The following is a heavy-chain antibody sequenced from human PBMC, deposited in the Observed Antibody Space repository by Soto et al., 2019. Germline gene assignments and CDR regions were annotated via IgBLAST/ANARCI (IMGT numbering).Heavy chain of an antibody. CDR1: GGSVSSYY. CDR2: IYYSGST. CDR3: ARGGHGDYQVDY. V-gene: IGHV4-59*02. Sequence: PSETLSLTCTVSGGSVSSYYWSWIRQPPGKGLEWIGYIYYSGSTNYNPSLKSRVTISVDTSKNQFSLKLGSVTAADTAVYYCARGGHGDYQVDYWGQGTLVTVSS. J-gene: IGHJ4*02. D-gene: IGHD4-17*01.